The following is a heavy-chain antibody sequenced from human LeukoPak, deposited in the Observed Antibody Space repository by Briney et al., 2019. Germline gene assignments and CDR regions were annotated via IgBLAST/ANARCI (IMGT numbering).Heavy chain of an antibody. J-gene: IGHJ5*02. CDR3: AINTYSSSPS. D-gene: IGHD6-6*01. Sequence: PGGSLRLSCAVSGFAFSEHWMIWVRQAPGKGLEWAANINQDESKKYYEDSVEGRFTISRDTAHNSLYLQRNSLRAEYTAVYYGAINTYSSSPSWGEGTLVIVSS. CDR1: GFAFSEHW. CDR2: INQDESKK. V-gene: IGHV3-7*01.